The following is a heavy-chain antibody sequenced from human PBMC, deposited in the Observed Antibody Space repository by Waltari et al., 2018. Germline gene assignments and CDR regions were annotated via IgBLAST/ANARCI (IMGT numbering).Heavy chain of an antibody. CDR2: IYSVGST. J-gene: IGHJ4*02. Sequence: EVQLVETGGGLIQPGGSLRLSCAASGFTVSSHYMSWVRKAPGKGLGWVSVIYSVGSTYYADSVKGRFTISRDNSKNTLYLQMNSLRAEDTAVYYCARFSHRLGWRGVAGADYWGQGTLVTVSS. CDR3: ARFSHRLGWRGVAGADY. D-gene: IGHD4-17*01. CDR1: GFTVSSHY. V-gene: IGHV3-53*02.